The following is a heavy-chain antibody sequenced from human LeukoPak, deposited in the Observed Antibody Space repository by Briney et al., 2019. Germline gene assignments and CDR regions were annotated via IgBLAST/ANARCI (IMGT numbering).Heavy chain of an antibody. Sequence: SVKVSCKASGGTFSSYAISWVRQPPGQGLEWMGGIIPIFGTANYAQKYQGRVTITADESTSTAYMELSSLRSEDTAVYYCARGTRVVRFLEVYNWFDPWGQGTLVTVSS. V-gene: IGHV1-69*13. CDR2: IIPIFGTA. J-gene: IGHJ5*02. CDR1: GGTFSSYA. CDR3: ARGTRVVRFLEVYNWFDP. D-gene: IGHD2-2*01.